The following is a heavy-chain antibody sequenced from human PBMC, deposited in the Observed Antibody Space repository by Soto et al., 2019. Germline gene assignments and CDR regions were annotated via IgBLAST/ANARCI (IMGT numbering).Heavy chain of an antibody. CDR2: INHSGST. D-gene: IGHD6-13*01. CDR1: VGSFSCYY. Sequence: SETLSLTCAVYVGSFSCYYWIWIRQPPGKGLEWIGEINHSGSTNYNPSLKSRVTISVDTSKNQFSLKLSSVAAADTAVYYCARLGFEQQLALFDYGMDVWGQGTTVTVSS. J-gene: IGHJ6*02. V-gene: IGHV4-34*01. CDR3: ARLGFEQQLALFDYGMDV.